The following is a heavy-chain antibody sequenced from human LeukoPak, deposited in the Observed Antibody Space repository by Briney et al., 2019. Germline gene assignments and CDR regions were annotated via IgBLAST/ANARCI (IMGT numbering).Heavy chain of an antibody. V-gene: IGHV3-11*04. J-gene: IGHJ3*01. Sequence: PGGSLRLSCAASGFTFSDYYMSWIRQAPGKGLEWISYISSSGSSTNHADSVKGRFTISRDNAQNSLSLQMNSLRAEDTAVYYCARNGPVEMASRVWGQGTMVTVSS. CDR2: ISSSGSST. D-gene: IGHD5-24*01. CDR3: ARNGPVEMASRV. CDR1: GFTFSDYY.